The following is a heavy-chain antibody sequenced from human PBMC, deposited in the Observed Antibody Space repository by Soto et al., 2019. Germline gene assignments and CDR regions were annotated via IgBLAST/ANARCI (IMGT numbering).Heavy chain of an antibody. CDR1: GFTFSTYA. CDR2: IGPGGST. V-gene: IGHV3-23*01. Sequence: GSLRLSCAASGFTFSTYAMNWVRQAPGEGLEWVSSIGPGGSTYYTDSVKGRFTISRDNSKSTLYLQMSSLRAEDTAIYYCAKKVTGTNPLDYWGQGALVTVSS. J-gene: IGHJ4*02. D-gene: IGHD6-19*01. CDR3: AKKVTGTNPLDY.